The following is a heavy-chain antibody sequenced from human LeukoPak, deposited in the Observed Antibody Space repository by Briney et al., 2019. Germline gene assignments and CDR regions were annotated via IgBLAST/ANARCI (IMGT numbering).Heavy chain of an antibody. V-gene: IGHV1-69*01. Sequence: SVTVSCKASGGTFTNYAFSWVRQAPGQGLEWMGGIIPMFSTSRYAQKFQGRVTITADESTSTASMELGSLRSEDTAVYYCARGPYILGSDSPHWYFDLWGRGTLVTVSS. J-gene: IGHJ2*01. CDR2: IIPMFSTS. CDR1: GGTFTNYA. CDR3: ARGPYILGSDSPHWYFDL. D-gene: IGHD3-16*01.